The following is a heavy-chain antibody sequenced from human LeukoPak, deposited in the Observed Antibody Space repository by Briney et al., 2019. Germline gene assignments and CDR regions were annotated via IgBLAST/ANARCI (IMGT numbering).Heavy chain of an antibody. CDR1: GYTFTGYY. D-gene: IGHD3-3*01. V-gene: IGHV1-2*02. CDR2: INPNSGGT. CDR3: ARRLSDYYYYYMDV. J-gene: IGHJ6*03. Sequence: ASVKVSCKASGYTFTGYYMHWVRQAPGQGLEWMGWINPNSGGTNYAQKFQGRVTMTRDTSISTAYMELSRLGSDDTAVYYCARRLSDYYYYYMDVWGKGTTVTVSS.